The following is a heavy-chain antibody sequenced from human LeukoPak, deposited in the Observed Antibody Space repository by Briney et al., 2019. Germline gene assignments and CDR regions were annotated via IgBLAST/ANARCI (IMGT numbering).Heavy chain of an antibody. CDR2: ISGPGGTT. CDR1: GXTFTNCA. CDR3: AKGRNEDGDAALNY. J-gene: IGHJ4*02. V-gene: IGHV3-23*01. D-gene: IGHD4-17*01. Sequence: PGGSLRLSCAASGXTFTNCAMSWVRQAPDKGLEWVSTISGPGGTTYYTDSVKGRFTISRDNSKTTVYLQMNTLRAEDTAAYHCAKGRNEDGDAALNYWGQGTLVTVSS.